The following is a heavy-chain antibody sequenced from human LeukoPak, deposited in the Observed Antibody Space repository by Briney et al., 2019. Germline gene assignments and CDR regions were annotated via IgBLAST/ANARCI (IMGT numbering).Heavy chain of an antibody. Sequence: ASVKVSCKASVYTFTGYYMHCVRQAPGQGLEWMGWISVHSGNTNYAQKFQGRVTLTTDTSTSTAYMELRSLRSDDTAVYYCARERSYDSSGYYRNNWFDLWGQGTLVTVSS. CDR2: ISVHSGNT. J-gene: IGHJ5*02. CDR1: VYTFTGYY. D-gene: IGHD3-22*01. V-gene: IGHV1-18*04. CDR3: ARERSYDSSGYYRNNWFDL.